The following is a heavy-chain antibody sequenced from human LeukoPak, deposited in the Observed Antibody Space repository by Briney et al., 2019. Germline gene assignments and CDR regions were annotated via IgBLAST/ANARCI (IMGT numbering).Heavy chain of an antibody. CDR2: IFYSGSS. CDR1: GDSLNSYY. J-gene: IGHJ4*02. D-gene: IGHD6-25*01. V-gene: IGHV4-59*01. CDR3: AGRAARFFDY. Sequence: SETLSLTCTVSGDSLNSYYWSWIRQPPGEGLQWIGYIFYSGSSNYNASLRSRVAISVDTSKNQFSLKLTSVTAADTAVYYCAGRAARFFDYWGQGILVTVSS.